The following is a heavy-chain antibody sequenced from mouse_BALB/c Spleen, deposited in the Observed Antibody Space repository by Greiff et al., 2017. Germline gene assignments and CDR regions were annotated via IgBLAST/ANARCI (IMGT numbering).Heavy chain of an antibody. CDR3: TREGYGGYLDY. CDR1: GYTFTSYW. D-gene: IGHD1-1*02. J-gene: IGHJ2*01. Sequence: QVQLQQPGAELVRPGASVKLSCKASGYTFTSYWINWVKQRPGQGLEWIGNIYPSDSYTNYNQKFKDKATLTVDKSSSTAYMQLSSPTSEDSAVYYYTREGYGGYLDYWGQGTTLTVSS. V-gene: IGHV1-69*02. CDR2: IYPSDSYT.